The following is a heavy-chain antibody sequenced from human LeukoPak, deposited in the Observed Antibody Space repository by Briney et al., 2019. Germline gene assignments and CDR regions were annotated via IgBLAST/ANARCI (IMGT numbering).Heavy chain of an antibody. J-gene: IGHJ6*02. CDR2: IYYSGST. CDR3: AREGRIAAAPHYYYGMDV. V-gene: IGHV4-39*07. Sequence: SETLSLTCTVSGGSISSSSYYWGWIRQPPGRGLEWIGSIYYSGSTYYNPSLKSRVTISVDTSKNQFSLKLSSVTAADTAVYYCAREGRIAAAPHYYYGMDVWGQGTTVTVSS. D-gene: IGHD6-13*01. CDR1: GGSISSSSYY.